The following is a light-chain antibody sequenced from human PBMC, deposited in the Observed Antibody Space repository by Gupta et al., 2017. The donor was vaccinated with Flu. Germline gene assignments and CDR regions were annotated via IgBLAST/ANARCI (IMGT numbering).Light chain of an antibody. V-gene: IGKV3-20*01. J-gene: IGKJ3*01. CDR3: QKYGSSPRFT. CDR2: GAS. Sequence: EIVLTQSPGTLSLSPGERATLSCRASQSVSSSYLAWYLQKTGQAPRLLIYGASSRATGIPDRFSGSGSGTDFTLTISRLEPEDFAVYYGQKYGSSPRFTFGPGTKVDIK. CDR1: QSVSSSY.